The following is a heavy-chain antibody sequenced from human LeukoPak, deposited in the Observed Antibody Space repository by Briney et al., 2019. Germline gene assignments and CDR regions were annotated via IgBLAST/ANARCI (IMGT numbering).Heavy chain of an antibody. CDR1: GFTFISYS. CDR2: ISSSSSYI. J-gene: IGHJ4*02. Sequence: PGGSLTLSCTASGFTFISYSMNWVRHAPGQGLEWVSSISSSSSYIYYADAVKGRFTISRDNAENSLYLQMNSLSAEDTAVYYCARGGYSGSYFDYWGQGTLVTVSS. D-gene: IGHD1-26*01. CDR3: ARGGYSGSYFDY. V-gene: IGHV3-21*01.